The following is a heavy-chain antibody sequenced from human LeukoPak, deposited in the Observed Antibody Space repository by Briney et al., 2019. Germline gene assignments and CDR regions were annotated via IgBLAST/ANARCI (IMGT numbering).Heavy chain of an antibody. V-gene: IGHV1-2*02. D-gene: IGHD6-13*01. CDR2: INPNSGGT. Sequence: ASVKVFCKASGYTFTGYYMHWVRQAPGQGLEWMGWINPNSGGTNYAQKFQGRVTMTRDTSISTAYMELSRLRSDDTAVYYCAREGYSCSTNDYWGQGTLVTVPS. CDR1: GYTFTGYY. CDR3: AREGYSCSTNDY. J-gene: IGHJ4*02.